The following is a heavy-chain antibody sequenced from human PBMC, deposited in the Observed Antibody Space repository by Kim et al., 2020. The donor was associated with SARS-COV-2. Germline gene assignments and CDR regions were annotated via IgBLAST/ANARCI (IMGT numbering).Heavy chain of an antibody. CDR1: GFTFSSYA. CDR3: AKDHGVDTAMVTAYYYYYMDV. J-gene: IGHJ6*03. CDR2: ISGSGGST. Sequence: GGSLRLSCAASGFTFSSYAMSWVRQAPGKGLEWVSAISGSGGSTYYADSVKGRFTISRDNSKNTLYLQMNSLRAEDTAVYYCAKDHGVDTAMVTAYYYYYMDVWGKGTTVTVSS. D-gene: IGHD5-18*01. V-gene: IGHV3-23*01.